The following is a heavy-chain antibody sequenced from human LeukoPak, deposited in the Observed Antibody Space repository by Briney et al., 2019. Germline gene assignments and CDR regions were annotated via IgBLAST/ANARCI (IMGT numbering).Heavy chain of an antibody. Sequence: GGSLRLSCEASGFTFSNYAMNWVRQAPGKGLEWVSGLSGSGDTTKHADSVKGRFAISRVSARNTMYLQMSSLRAADTAVYYCAKASLIIADLYAFDVWGRGTMVTVSS. CDR3: AKASLIIADLYAFDV. V-gene: IGHV3-23*01. CDR2: LSGSGDTT. D-gene: IGHD3-9*01. CDR1: GFTFSNYA. J-gene: IGHJ3*01.